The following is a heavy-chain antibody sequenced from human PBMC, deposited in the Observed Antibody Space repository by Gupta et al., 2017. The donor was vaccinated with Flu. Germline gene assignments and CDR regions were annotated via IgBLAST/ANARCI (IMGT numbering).Heavy chain of an antibody. CDR1: GFTFRSYT. CDR2: IMDNSVYT. Sequence: EVQLLESGGDSVQPGGSLRLSCAASGFTFRSYTMSWVRQAPGKGLEWVSAIMDNSVYTYYADSVTGRFTISRDNSKNTLFLQLNSLRAEDTAVYYCVKGSSSARPYYFDYWGQGTLVTVSS. J-gene: IGHJ4*02. D-gene: IGHD6-6*01. CDR3: VKGSSSARPYYFDY. V-gene: IGHV3-23*01.